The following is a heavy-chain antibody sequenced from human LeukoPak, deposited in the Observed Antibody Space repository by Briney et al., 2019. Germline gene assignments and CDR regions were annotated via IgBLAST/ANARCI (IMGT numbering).Heavy chain of an antibody. Sequence: GGSLRLSCAASGFTVSSNYMSWVRQAPGKGLEWVSVIYSGGSTYYADSVKGRFTISRDNAKNSLYLQMNSLRAEDTAVYYCARDWIVDGKDYWGQGTLVTVSS. CDR3: ARDWIVDGKDY. CDR1: GFTVSSNY. V-gene: IGHV3-53*01. CDR2: IYSGGST. J-gene: IGHJ4*02. D-gene: IGHD3-22*01.